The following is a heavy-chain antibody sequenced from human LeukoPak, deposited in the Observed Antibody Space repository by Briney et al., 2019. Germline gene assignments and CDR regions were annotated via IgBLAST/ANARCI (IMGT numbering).Heavy chain of an antibody. V-gene: IGHV1-18*01. CDR3: VRRPVEAMGFFDY. J-gene: IGHJ4*02. Sequence: ASVKVSCKASGYTFSRNGVSWVRQAPGQGLEWLGWISAYNGSTNYAQKFQGRVIVTTDTSTSTTYMELRSLTSDDTAVYYCVRRPVEAMGFFDYWGQGTLVTVSS. CDR1: GYTFSRNG. CDR2: ISAYNGST. D-gene: IGHD6-19*01.